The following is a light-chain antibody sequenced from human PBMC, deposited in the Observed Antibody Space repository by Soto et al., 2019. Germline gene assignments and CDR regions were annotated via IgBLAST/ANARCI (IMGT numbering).Light chain of an antibody. CDR2: KAS. Sequence: DIQITQSPSTLSASVGDRVTITCRASQSISSWLAWYQQKPGKAPKLLIYKASSLESGDPSRFSGSGSGTEFTLTNSSLQPDDFATYYCQQYNSYSAFGQGTKVDIK. CDR1: QSISSW. J-gene: IGKJ1*01. CDR3: QQYNSYSA. V-gene: IGKV1-5*03.